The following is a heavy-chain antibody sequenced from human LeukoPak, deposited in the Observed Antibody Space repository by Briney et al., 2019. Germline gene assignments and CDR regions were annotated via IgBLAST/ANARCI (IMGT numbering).Heavy chain of an antibody. J-gene: IGHJ4*02. CDR1: GFTLDDYA. CDR3: AKDRDYINSGGLDY. CDR2: ISWNRGSI. Sequence: GTSLRLSCTASGFTLDDYAMHWVRQAPGKGLEWVSAISWNRGSIVYADSVKGRFTISRDNAKNSLYLQMNSLRAEDTALYYCAKDRDYINSGGLDYWGQGTLVTVSS. D-gene: IGHD3-10*01. V-gene: IGHV3-9*01.